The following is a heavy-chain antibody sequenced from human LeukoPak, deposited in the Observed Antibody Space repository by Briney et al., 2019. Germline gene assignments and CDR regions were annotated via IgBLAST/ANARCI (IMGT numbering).Heavy chain of an antibody. CDR1: GGTFISYA. CDR3: ARDRGYSYGYLDY. D-gene: IGHD5-18*01. J-gene: IGHJ4*02. CDR2: IIPIFGTA. V-gene: IGHV1-69*05. Sequence: SVKVSCKASGGTFISYAISWVRQAPGQGLEWMGGIIPIFGTANYAQKFQGRVTITTDESTSTAYMELSSLRSEDTAVYYCARDRGYSYGYLDYWGQGTLVTVSS.